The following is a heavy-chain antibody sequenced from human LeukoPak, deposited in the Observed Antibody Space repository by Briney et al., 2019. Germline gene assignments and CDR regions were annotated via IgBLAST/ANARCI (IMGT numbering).Heavy chain of an antibody. V-gene: IGHV1-18*01. CDR1: VYTFTSYV. CDR2: ISAYNGNT. D-gene: IGHD3-22*01. J-gene: IGHJ5*02. CDR3: ARDVAGMTDYYDSTEGGYNWFDP. Sequence: AAVKVSCKASVYTFTSYVISCVRPAPGQGVGWMGWISAYNGNTNYTQNLQGRGTMTTDTSTSPAYMELRSLRSDDTAVYYCARDVAGMTDYYDSTEGGYNWFDPWGQGTLVTVSS.